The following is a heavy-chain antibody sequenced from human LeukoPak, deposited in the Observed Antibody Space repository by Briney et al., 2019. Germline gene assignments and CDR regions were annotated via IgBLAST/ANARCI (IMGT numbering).Heavy chain of an antibody. CDR3: ARNDYGDYVKWLYYYYGMDV. D-gene: IGHD4-17*01. V-gene: IGHV1-8*01. J-gene: IGHJ6*02. CDR2: MNPNSGNT. Sequence: GASVKVSRNASGYTFSSYDINWVRQATGQGLKWMGWMNPNSGNTGYAQKFQGRVTMTRNTSISTAYMELSSLRSEDMAVYYCARNDYGDYVKWLYYYYGMDVWGQGTTVTVSS. CDR1: GYTFSSYD.